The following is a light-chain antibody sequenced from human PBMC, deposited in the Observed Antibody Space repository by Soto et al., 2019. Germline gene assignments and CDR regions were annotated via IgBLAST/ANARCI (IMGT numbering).Light chain of an antibody. J-gene: IGKJ5*01. Sequence: VLTQSPATLSLSPGERATLSCRASQSIHTSLAWYQQKPGQPPRLVVYDSTLRANGVPDRFGGSRSGTEFTLTINNLEPEDFAVYYCQQRNVWPPITFGQGTLLEI. CDR2: DST. CDR3: QQRNVWPPIT. CDR1: QSIHTS. V-gene: IGKV3-11*01.